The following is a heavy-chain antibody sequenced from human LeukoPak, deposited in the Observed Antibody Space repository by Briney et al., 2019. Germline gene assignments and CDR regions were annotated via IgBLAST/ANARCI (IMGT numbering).Heavy chain of an antibody. V-gene: IGHV3-21*01. CDR2: ISTRIDYM. CDR1: GFPFSSYS. Sequence: GGSLRLSCAASGFPFSSYSMNWVRRAPGRGLEWVSSISTRIDYMYYADSVKGRFTISRDNAKNSLYLQMNSLRAEDTAVYYSARAIFSRGWYLVDYCGQGTLVSVSS. J-gene: IGHJ4*02. D-gene: IGHD6-19*01. CDR3: ARAIFSRGWYLVDY.